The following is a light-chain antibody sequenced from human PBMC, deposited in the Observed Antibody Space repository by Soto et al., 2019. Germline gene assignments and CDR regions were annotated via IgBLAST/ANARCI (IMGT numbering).Light chain of an antibody. V-gene: IGKV3-20*01. CDR1: QRVSNSY. J-gene: IGKJ5*01. CDR3: QQYGSSPPIT. Sequence: EIVGTQSPGTLSLSPGERATISCRASQRVSNSYLAWSQQKSEQAPSLLIYGAATRATGIPDRFSGSGSGTDFILTISRLGPEDFAVYYRQQYGSSPPITCGQVTRREI. CDR2: GAA.